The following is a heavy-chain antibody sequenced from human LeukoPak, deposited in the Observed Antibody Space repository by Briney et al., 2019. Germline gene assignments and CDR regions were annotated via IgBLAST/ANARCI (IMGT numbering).Heavy chain of an antibody. Sequence: PGGSLRLSCVASGFTFRSYGIHWVRQAPGKGLEWLAFIWYDEITKNYADSVKGRFTISRDNSKNTLYLQMNSLRAEDTAVYYCAKDRIRSYYYYMDVWGKGTTVTISS. D-gene: IGHD4-17*01. CDR2: IWYDEITK. J-gene: IGHJ6*03. CDR3: AKDRIRSYYYYMDV. CDR1: GFTFRSYG. V-gene: IGHV3-30*02.